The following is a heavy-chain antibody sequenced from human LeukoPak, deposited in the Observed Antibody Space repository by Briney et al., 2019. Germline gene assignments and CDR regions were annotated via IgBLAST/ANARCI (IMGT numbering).Heavy chain of an antibody. CDR2: ISGSTSYT. J-gene: IGHJ5*02. CDR3: ARTLVAAPGSKGGP. CDR1: GFTFSDYY. Sequence: GGSLRLSCAASGFTFSDYYMSWVRQAPGKGLEWVSYISGSTSYTDYADSVKGRFTISRDNAKNSLYLQMNSLRAEDTAVYYCARTLVAAPGSKGGPWGQGTLVTVSS. V-gene: IGHV3-11*03. D-gene: IGHD6-13*01.